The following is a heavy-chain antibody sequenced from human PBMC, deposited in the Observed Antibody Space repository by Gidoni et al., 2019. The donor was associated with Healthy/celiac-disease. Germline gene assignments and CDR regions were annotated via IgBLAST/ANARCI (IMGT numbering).Heavy chain of an antibody. CDR3: ARVDTIFGVTSREFGAYYYMDV. Sequence: LEWMGGIIPIFGTANYAQKFQGRVTITADESTSTAYMELSSLRSEDTAVYYCARVDTIFGVTSREFGAYYYMDVWGKGTTVTVSS. CDR2: IIPIFGTA. D-gene: IGHD3-3*01. J-gene: IGHJ6*03. V-gene: IGHV1-69*01.